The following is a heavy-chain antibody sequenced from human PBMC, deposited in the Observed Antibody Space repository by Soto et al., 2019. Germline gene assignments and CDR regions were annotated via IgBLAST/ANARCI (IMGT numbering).Heavy chain of an antibody. Sequence: LLLQSGAELKKPGASVKISCKASGYSFSTYDISWLRQAPGQGPEWMGRISPKNGNTNYAQNFQGRVTMTADTSSDTAFMELRSLRLDDTAVYFCATSYDTGFDPWGQGTLVSVSS. CDR1: GYSFSTYD. D-gene: IGHD3-9*01. V-gene: IGHV1-18*04. J-gene: IGHJ5*02. CDR2: ISPKNGNT. CDR3: ATSYDTGFDP.